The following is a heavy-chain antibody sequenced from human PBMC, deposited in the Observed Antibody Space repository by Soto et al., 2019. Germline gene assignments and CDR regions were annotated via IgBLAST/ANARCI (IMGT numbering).Heavy chain of an antibody. Sequence: QVQLQESGPGLVKPSETLSLTCAVSGGSISHYYCSWIRQPAGKGLEWIGRIYSGGSTNYNPSLKSRVTMSVDTSKNQFSLNLNSVTAADAAIYFCARGPGGFGDFSLDYWGQGTLVTVSS. J-gene: IGHJ4*02. CDR3: ARGPGGFGDFSLDY. CDR2: IYSGGST. V-gene: IGHV4-4*07. CDR1: GGSISHYY. D-gene: IGHD3-10*01.